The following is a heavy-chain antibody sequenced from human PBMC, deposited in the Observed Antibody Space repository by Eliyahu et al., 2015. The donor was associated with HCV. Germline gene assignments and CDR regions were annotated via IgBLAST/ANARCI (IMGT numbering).Heavy chain of an antibody. J-gene: IGHJ4*02. D-gene: IGHD4-23*01. CDR2: IYYSGST. CDR1: GGXISSSSYY. Sequence: QLQLQESGPGLVKPSETLSLTCTVSGGXISSSSYYWGWIRQPPGKGLEWIGSIYYSGSTYYNPSLKSRVTISVDTSKNQFSLKLSSVTAADTAVYYCARGVTPPGAPHYFDYWGQGTLVTVSS. V-gene: IGHV4-39*01. CDR3: ARGVTPPGAPHYFDY.